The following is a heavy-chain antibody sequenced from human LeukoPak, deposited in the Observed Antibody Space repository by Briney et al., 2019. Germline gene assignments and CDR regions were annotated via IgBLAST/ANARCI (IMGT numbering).Heavy chain of an antibody. CDR3: AHRDSGNYYLDY. CDR1: GFSLSTSGMC. CDR2: IDWDDDK. V-gene: IGHV2-70*12. J-gene: IGHJ4*02. Sequence: SGPTLVNPTQTLTLTCTFSGFSLSTSGMCVSWIRQPPGKALEWLARIDWDDDKYYSTSLKTRLTITKDTSKNQVVLTMTNMDPVDTATYYCAHRDSGNYYLDYWGLGTLVSVSS. D-gene: IGHD1-26*01.